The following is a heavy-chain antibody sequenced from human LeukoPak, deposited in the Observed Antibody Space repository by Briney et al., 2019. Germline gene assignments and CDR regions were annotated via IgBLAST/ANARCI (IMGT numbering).Heavy chain of an antibody. V-gene: IGHV4-59*08. Sequence: PSGTLSLTCTVSGGSISTYYWSWIRQPPAQGLEWIWHIYYCYSTNYNPSLNSRVTISVDTSNNQFSLQLTSVTAADTAVYYCARQVGYSSGCYIYWGQGTLVTVSS. J-gene: IGHJ4*02. CDR2: IYYCYST. CDR1: GGSISTYY. D-gene: IGHD6-19*01. CDR3: ARQVGYSSGCYIY.